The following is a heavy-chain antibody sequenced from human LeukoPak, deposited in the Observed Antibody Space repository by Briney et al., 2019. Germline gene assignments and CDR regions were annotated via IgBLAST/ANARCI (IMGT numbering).Heavy chain of an antibody. D-gene: IGHD5-18*01. J-gene: IGHJ6*03. CDR2: INPNSGGT. V-gene: IGHV1-2*02. CDR3: ARAGGYSYGRADYYYYYYMDV. Sequence: ASVKVSCKASGYTFTGYYMHWVRQAPGQGLEWMGWINPNSGGTNYAQKFQDRVTMTRDTSISTAYMEQSRLRSDDTAVYYCARAGGYSYGRADYYYYYYMDVWGKGTTVTVSS. CDR1: GYTFTGYY.